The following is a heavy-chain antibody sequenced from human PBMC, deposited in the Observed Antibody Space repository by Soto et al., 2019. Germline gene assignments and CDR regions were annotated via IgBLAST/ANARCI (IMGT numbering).Heavy chain of an antibody. CDR3: VRGLGGSSSWYSRHFDH. Sequence: GGSLRLSCAASGFTFNNYAMHWVRQAPGRGLEWVALISSDGTQAHYADSVKGRISISRDKSKNTLYLQLNSLGPDDKAVFYCVRGLGGSSSWYSRHFDHWGQGAMVTVSS. CDR2: ISSDGTQA. V-gene: IGHV3-30*03. CDR1: GFTFNNYA. J-gene: IGHJ1*01. D-gene: IGHD2-2*01.